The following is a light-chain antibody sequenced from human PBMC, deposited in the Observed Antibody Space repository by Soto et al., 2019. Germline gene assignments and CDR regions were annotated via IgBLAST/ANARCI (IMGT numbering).Light chain of an antibody. V-gene: IGLV2-11*01. Sequence: QSVLTQPRSVSGSPGQSVTFSCTGTSSDVGAYIYVSWYQQHPGKAPKLIIYDVIKRPSGVPDRFSGSKSGNTASLTISGLQAEDEADYYCCSYAGSYTHVFGTGTKV. J-gene: IGLJ1*01. CDR1: SSDVGAYIY. CDR3: CSYAGSYTHV. CDR2: DVI.